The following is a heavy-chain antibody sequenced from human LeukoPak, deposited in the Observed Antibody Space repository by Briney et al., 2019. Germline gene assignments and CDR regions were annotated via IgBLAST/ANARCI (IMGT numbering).Heavy chain of an antibody. CDR2: ISYDGSNK. V-gene: IGHV3-30*03. J-gene: IGHJ6*02. D-gene: IGHD1-26*01. CDR3: VRNSGSHFSYGMDV. CDR1: GFTFSSYG. Sequence: GGSLRLSCAASGFTFSSYGMHWVRQAPGKGLEWVAVISYDGSNKYYADSVKGRFTISRDNSKNTLYLQMNSLRAEDTAVYYCVRNSGSHFSYGMDVWGQGTTVTVSS.